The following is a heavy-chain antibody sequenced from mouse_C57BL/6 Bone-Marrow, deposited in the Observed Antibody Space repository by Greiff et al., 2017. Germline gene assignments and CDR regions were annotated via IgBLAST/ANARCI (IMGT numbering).Heavy chain of an antibody. V-gene: IGHV1-81*01. CDR2: IYPRSGNT. CDR3: ARGYYDYEGY. D-gene: IGHD2-4*01. J-gene: IGHJ4*01. CDR1: GYTFTSYG. Sequence: VQLQQSGAELARPGASVKLSCKASGYTFTSYGISWVKQSTGQGLEWIGEIYPRSGNTYYNEKFKGKATLTADKSSSTAYMELRSLTSEDSAVYFCARGYYDYEGYWGQGTSVTVSS.